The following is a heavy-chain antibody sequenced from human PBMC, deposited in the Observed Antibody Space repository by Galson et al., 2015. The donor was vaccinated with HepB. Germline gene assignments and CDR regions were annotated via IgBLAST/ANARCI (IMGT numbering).Heavy chain of an antibody. Sequence: SLRLSCAASGFTFSSYGMHWVRQAPGKGLEWVAVISYDGSNKYYADSVKGRFTISRDNSKNTLYLQMNSLRAEDTAVYYCAILSPLTYYDFWSGYSEFDYWGQGTLVTVSS. J-gene: IGHJ4*02. CDR3: AILSPLTYYDFWSGYSEFDY. D-gene: IGHD3-3*01. CDR2: ISYDGSNK. V-gene: IGHV3-30*03. CDR1: GFTFSSYG.